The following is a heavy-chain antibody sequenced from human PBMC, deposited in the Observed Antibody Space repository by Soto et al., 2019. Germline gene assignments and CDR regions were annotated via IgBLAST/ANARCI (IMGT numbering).Heavy chain of an antibody. CDR3: ARYSSGWYYFDY. D-gene: IGHD6-19*01. Sequence: VKFSCKASVYTFTIYGISWVRQAPGQGLEWMGWISAYNGNTNYAQKLQGRVTMTTDTSTSTAYMELRSLRSDDTAVYYCARYSSGWYYFDYWGQGTLVTVSS. CDR1: VYTFTIYG. V-gene: IGHV1-18*04. J-gene: IGHJ4*02. CDR2: ISAYNGNT.